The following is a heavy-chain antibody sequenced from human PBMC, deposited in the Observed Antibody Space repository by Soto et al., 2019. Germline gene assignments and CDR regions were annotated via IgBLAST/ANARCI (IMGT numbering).Heavy chain of an antibody. CDR2: IYYSGST. V-gene: IGHV4-31*03. Sequence: PSETLSLTCTVSGGSISSGGYYWSWIRQHPGKGLEWIGYIYYSGSTYYNPSLKSRVTISVDTSKNQSSLKLSSVTATDTAVYYCARHSLGGNSSGWYPNQYYYYYGMDVWGQGTTVTVSS. CDR3: ARHSLGGNSSGWYPNQYYYYYGMDV. D-gene: IGHD6-19*01. J-gene: IGHJ6*02. CDR1: GGSISSGGYY.